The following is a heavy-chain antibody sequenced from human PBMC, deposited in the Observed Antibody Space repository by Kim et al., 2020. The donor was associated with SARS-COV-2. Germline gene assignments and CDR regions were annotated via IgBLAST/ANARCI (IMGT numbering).Heavy chain of an antibody. D-gene: IGHD3-10*01. V-gene: IGHV3-15*01. Sequence: GGSLRLSCAASGFTFSYAWMSWVRQTPGKGLEWVGRITSKTDGGTTDFAAPVKGRFTISRDDSKNTLYLQMNSLKTEDTAVYYCTTDPGRPRFVENLGDYWGQGTLVTVSS. CDR2: ITSKTDGGTT. CDR1: GFTFSYAW. J-gene: IGHJ4*02. CDR3: TTDPGRPRFVENLGDY.